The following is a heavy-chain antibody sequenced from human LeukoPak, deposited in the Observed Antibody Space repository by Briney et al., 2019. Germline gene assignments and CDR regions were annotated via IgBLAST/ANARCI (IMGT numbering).Heavy chain of an antibody. CDR2: IIPTFGTA. Sequence: SVKVSCKASGGTFSSYAISWVRQAPGQGLEWMGGIIPTFGTANYAQKFQGRVTITADESTSTAYMELSSLRSEDTAVYYCARLVGATRASDNWGQGTLVTVSS. J-gene: IGHJ4*02. D-gene: IGHD1-26*01. V-gene: IGHV1-69*13. CDR3: ARLVGATRASDN. CDR1: GGTFSSYA.